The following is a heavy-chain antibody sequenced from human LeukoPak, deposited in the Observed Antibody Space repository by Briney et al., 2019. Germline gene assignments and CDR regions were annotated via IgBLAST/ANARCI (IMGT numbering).Heavy chain of an antibody. CDR2: ISYDGSNK. V-gene: IGHV3-30-3*01. J-gene: IGHJ6*02. CDR1: GFTFSSYA. D-gene: IGHD3-3*01. CDR3: AGHWTYYDDDYYGMDV. Sequence: GGSLRLSCAASGFTFSSYAMHWVRQAPGKGLEWVADISYDGSNKYYADSVKGRFTISRDNSKNTLYLQMNSLRAEDTAAYYCAGHWTYYDDDYYGMDVWGQGTTVTVSS.